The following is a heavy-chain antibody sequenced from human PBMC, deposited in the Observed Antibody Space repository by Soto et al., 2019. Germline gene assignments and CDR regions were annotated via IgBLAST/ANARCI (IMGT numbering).Heavy chain of an antibody. CDR2: IIPIFGTA. V-gene: IGHV1-69*13. CDR3: ARGREAVAGSVYYYYGMDV. Sequence: SVKVSCKASGGTFGSYAISWVRQAPGQGLEWMGGIIPIFGTANYAQKFQGRVTITADESTSTAYMELSSLRSEDTAVYYCARGREAVAGSVYYYYGMDVWGQGTTVTVSS. J-gene: IGHJ6*02. D-gene: IGHD6-19*01. CDR1: GGTFGSYA.